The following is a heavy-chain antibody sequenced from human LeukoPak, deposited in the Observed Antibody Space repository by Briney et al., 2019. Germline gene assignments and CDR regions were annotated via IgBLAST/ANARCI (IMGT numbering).Heavy chain of an antibody. CDR1: GFTFSSYG. CDR3: AKSRVPAARMDVFDY. Sequence: GGSLRLSCAASGFTFSSYGMHWVRQAPGKGLEWVAFIRYDGSNKYYADSVKGRFTISRDNSKNTLYLQMNSLRAEDTAVYYCAKSRVPAARMDVFDYWGQGTLVTVSS. D-gene: IGHD2-2*01. CDR2: IRYDGSNK. J-gene: IGHJ4*02. V-gene: IGHV3-30*02.